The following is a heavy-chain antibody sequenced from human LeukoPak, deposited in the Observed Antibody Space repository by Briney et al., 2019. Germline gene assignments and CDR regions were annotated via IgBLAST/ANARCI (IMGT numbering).Heavy chain of an antibody. V-gene: IGHV1-8*03. CDR2: MNPNSGNT. Sequence: ASVKVSCKASGYTFTSYDINWVRQATGQGLEWMGWMNPNSGNTGYAQKFQGRVTITRNTSISTAYMELSSLRSEDTAVYYCARQILDTIFGVVINVSTNYYMDVWGKGTTVTVSS. CDR1: GYTFTSYD. CDR3: ARQILDTIFGVVINVSTNYYMDV. J-gene: IGHJ6*03. D-gene: IGHD3-3*01.